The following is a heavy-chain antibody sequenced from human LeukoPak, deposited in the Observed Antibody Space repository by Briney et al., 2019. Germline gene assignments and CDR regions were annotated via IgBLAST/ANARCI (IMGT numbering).Heavy chain of an antibody. V-gene: IGHV3-9*01. CDR1: GFTLDQYA. Sequence: GRSLRLSCAVSGFTLDQYAMYWVRQAPGKGLEWVAGLNWDSGAKGYADSVKGRFIMSRDNAKNSLHLQMNTLRPEDTAVYYCARERQSKDFWSGGDYWGQGTLVTVSS. CDR3: ARERQSKDFWSGGDY. D-gene: IGHD3-3*01. J-gene: IGHJ4*02. CDR2: LNWDSGAK.